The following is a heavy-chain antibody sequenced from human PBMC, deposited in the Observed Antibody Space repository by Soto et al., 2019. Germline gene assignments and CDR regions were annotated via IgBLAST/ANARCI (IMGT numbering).Heavy chain of an antibody. D-gene: IGHD5-12*01. Sequence: GGSLRLSCAASAFTLNSYEMDRVRQAPGNGLEWLAYIRSGGTICYAASVQGRFTISRDSGDNSMYLQRKSLRAEDTAVYYFTTEESVMYSGYDGFGVWGRGRMGTIS. CDR2: IRSGGTI. CDR1: AFTLNSYE. V-gene: IGHV3-48*03. J-gene: IGHJ6*03. CDR3: TTEESVMYSGYDGFGV.